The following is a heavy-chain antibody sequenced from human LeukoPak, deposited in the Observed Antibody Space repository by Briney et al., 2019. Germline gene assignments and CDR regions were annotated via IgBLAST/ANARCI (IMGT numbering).Heavy chain of an antibody. D-gene: IGHD3-9*01. CDR2: IYYSGST. CDR1: GGSISSYY. Sequence: SETLSLTCTVSGGSISSYYWSWIRQSPGKGLEWIGYIYYSGSTNYNPSLKSRVTISVDTSKNQFSLKLSSVTAADTAVYYCARGDILTGSPFGYWGQGTLVTVSS. CDR3: ARGDILTGSPFGY. J-gene: IGHJ4*02. V-gene: IGHV4-59*01.